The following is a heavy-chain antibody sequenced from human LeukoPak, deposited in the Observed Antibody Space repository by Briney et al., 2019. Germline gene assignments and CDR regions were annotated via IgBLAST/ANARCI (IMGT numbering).Heavy chain of an antibody. CDR1: GYTFTAYS. V-gene: IGHV1-2*02. CDR2: INPNSGDT. Sequence: ASVKVSCKASGYTFTAYSMHWVRQAPGQGLEYMGWINPNSGDTNYAQKFQGRVTMTRDTSMSTAYMELSGLRFDDTAVYYCARADLEIHSGSHWGQGTMVTVSS. J-gene: IGHJ3*01. CDR3: ARADLEIHSGSH. D-gene: IGHD1-26*01.